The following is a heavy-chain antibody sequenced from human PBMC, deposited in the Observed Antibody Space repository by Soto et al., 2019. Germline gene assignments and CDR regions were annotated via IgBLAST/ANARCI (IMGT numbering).Heavy chain of an antibody. D-gene: IGHD6-6*01. CDR3: ARAPRELGPDY. Sequence: SETLSLTCTVSGGSISSYYWTWIRQPPGKGPEWIGYIYYSGTTNYNPSLESRVTISLDTSKNQFSLNLRSVTAADTAVYYCARAPRELGPDYWGQGTLVTVSS. J-gene: IGHJ4*02. V-gene: IGHV4-59*01. CDR2: IYYSGTT. CDR1: GGSISSYY.